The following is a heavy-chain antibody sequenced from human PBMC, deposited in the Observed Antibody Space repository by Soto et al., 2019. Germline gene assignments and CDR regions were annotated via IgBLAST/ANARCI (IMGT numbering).Heavy chain of an antibody. Sequence: GGSLRLSCAGSGFDFIKYNMDWVRQAPGKGLEWISYISNTSRTKFYADSVKGRFTISRDNARSSLFLEMNSLRDEDTAIYYCARDGNRGYDMDVWGQGTTVTVSS. J-gene: IGHJ6*02. CDR2: ISNTSRTK. CDR3: ARDGNRGYDMDV. V-gene: IGHV3-48*02. CDR1: GFDFIKYN. D-gene: IGHD1-1*01.